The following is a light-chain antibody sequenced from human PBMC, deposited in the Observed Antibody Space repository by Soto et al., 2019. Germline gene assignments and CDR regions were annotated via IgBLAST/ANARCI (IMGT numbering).Light chain of an antibody. CDR3: SSYTSSTSYV. Sequence: QSVLNQPASVSGSPGQSINISCTGTSSVLASSHSSSWYPQYPAKAPSLMIHDVSNRPSGVSNRFSGSKSGNTASLTISGLQADDVADYYCSSYTSSTSYVXRSGTKVPVL. V-gene: IGLV2-14*01. CDR1: SSVLASSHS. J-gene: IGLJ1*01. CDR2: DVS.